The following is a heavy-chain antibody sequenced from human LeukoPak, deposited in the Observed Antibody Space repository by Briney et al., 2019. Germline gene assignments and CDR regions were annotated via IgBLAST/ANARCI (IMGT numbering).Heavy chain of an antibody. CDR2: IYYSGST. Sequence: SETLSLTCTVSGGSISSSSYYWGWIRQPPGKGLEWIGSIYYSGSTYYNPSLKSRVTISVDTSKNQFSLKLSSVTAADTAVYYCARAFLGVVIILGFDPWGQGTLVTVSS. V-gene: IGHV4-39*01. D-gene: IGHD3-3*01. CDR1: GGSISSSSYY. CDR3: ARAFLGVVIILGFDP. J-gene: IGHJ5*02.